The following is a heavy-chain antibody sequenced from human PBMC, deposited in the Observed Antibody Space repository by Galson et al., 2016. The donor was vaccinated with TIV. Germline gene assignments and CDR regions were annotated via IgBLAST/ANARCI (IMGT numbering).Heavy chain of an antibody. J-gene: IGHJ5*02. CDR2: IYSSGST. Sequence: LSLTCTVFGDSIINGTYYWNWIRQASGKGLEWIGRIYSSGSTKYNPSLNSRVTISMDTSKNQFSLKLSSVTAADTAVYYCSKYDRSSFWFDPWGQGTPVTVTS. V-gene: IGHV4-61*02. CDR3: SKYDRSSFWFDP. CDR1: GDSIINGTYY. D-gene: IGHD3-22*01.